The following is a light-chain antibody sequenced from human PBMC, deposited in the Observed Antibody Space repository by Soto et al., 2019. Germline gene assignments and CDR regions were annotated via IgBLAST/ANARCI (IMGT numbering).Light chain of an antibody. CDR3: MQDLQTPRT. V-gene: IGKV2-28*01. CDR1: RSLLHSNGYNY. J-gene: IGKJ1*01. CDR2: LGS. Sequence: DIVMTQSPLSLPVTPGEPASNSCRSSRSLLHSNGYNYLHWYLQKPGQSPQLLIYLGSNRASGVPDRFSGSGSGTDFTLKISRVEAEDVGVYYCMQDLQTPRTFGQGTKVEIK.